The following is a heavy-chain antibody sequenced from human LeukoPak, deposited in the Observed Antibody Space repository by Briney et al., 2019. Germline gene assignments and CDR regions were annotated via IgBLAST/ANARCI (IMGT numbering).Heavy chain of an antibody. J-gene: IGHJ6*03. CDR2: IRSKANSYAT. CDR1: GFTFSGSA. Sequence: TGGSLRLSCAASGFTFSGSAMHWVRQASGKGLEWVGRIRSKANSYATAYAASVKGRFTISRDDSKNTAYLQMNSLKTEDTAVYYCTSSAVYYYYYMGVWGKGTTVTVSS. D-gene: IGHD3-10*01. V-gene: IGHV3-73*01. CDR3: TSSAVYYYYYMGV.